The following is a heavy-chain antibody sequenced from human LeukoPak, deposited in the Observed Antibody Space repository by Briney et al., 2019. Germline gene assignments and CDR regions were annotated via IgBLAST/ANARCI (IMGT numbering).Heavy chain of an antibody. CDR3: AKDRRSVATLLSGYYYYYGMDV. CDR1: GFTFSSYG. CDR2: ISYDGSNK. J-gene: IGHJ6*04. V-gene: IGHV3-30*18. Sequence: GRSLRLSCAASGFTFSSYGMHWVRQAPGKGLEWVAVISYDGSNKYYADSVKGRFTISRDNSKNTPYLQMNSLRAEDTAVYYCAKDRRSVATLLSGYYYYYGMDVWGKGTTVTVSS. D-gene: IGHD5-12*01.